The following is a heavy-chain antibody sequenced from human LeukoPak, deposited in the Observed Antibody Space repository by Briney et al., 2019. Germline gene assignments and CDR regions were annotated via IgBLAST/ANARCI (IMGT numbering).Heavy chain of an antibody. CDR2: IYYSGST. Sequence: SETLSLTCTVSGGSISSGGYYWSWIRQHPGKGLEWIGYIYYSGSTYYNPSLKSRVTISVDTSKNQFSLKLSSVTAADTAVHYCARVNTAMVTGFDYWGQGTLVTVSP. D-gene: IGHD5-18*01. CDR3: ARVNTAMVTGFDY. V-gene: IGHV4-31*03. CDR1: GGSISSGGYY. J-gene: IGHJ4*02.